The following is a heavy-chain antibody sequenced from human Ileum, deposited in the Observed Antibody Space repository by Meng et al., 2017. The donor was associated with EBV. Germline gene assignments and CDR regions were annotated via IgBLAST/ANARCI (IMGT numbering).Heavy chain of an antibody. V-gene: IGHV4-34*01. D-gene: IGHD6-19*01. J-gene: IGHJ4*02. Sequence: PESLSLTIAVLGGSFSGDYLTWIRQASGWGLEGNGESNYAGITNYDPSLKSRVTISVDTSKKQFSLNLTSVTAADTAVYYWARVMRRVNYNSGWYAKFWGQGNLVTVSS. CDR1: GGSFSGDY. CDR2: SNYAGIT. CDR3: ARVMRRVNYNSGWYAKF.